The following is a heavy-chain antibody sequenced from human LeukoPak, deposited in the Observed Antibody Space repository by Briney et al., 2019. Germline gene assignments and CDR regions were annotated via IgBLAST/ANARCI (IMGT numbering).Heavy chain of an antibody. J-gene: IGHJ4*02. Sequence: GGSLRLSCAASGFTFSSYSMNWVRQAPGKGLEWLSYISSSSSTIYYADSVKGRFTISRDNSKNSLYLQMNSLRAEDTAVYYCARGDCSGGSCYLSLTTIDYWGQGTLVTVSS. CDR1: GFTFSSYS. CDR2: ISSSSSTI. V-gene: IGHV3-48*01. D-gene: IGHD2-15*01. CDR3: ARGDCSGGSCYLSLTTIDY.